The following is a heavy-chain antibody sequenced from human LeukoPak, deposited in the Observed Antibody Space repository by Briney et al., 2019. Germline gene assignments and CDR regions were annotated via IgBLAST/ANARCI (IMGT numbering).Heavy chain of an antibody. D-gene: IGHD4-17*01. J-gene: IGHJ4*02. CDR2: IYYSGST. Sequence: PSETLSLTCTVSGGSISSYYWSWIRQLPGKGLEWIGYIYYSGSTNYNPSLKSRVTISVDTSKNQFSLKLSSVTAADTAVYYCARGTKYGPLDYWGQGTLVTVSS. CDR3: ARGTKYGPLDY. V-gene: IGHV4-59*01. CDR1: GGSISSYY.